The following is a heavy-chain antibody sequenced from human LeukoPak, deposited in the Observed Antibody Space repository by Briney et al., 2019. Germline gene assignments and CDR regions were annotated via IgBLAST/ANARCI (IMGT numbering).Heavy chain of an antibody. J-gene: IGHJ4*02. CDR2: ISGSGGST. V-gene: IGHV3-23*01. D-gene: IGHD1-26*01. CDR3: AKDPTSGSYPPFDY. Sequence: GGSLRLSCAASGFTFSSYAMSWVRRAPGKGLEWVSAISGSGGSTYYADSVKGRFTISRDNSKNTLYLQMNSLRAEDTAVYYCAKDPTSGSYPPFDYWGQGTLVTVSS. CDR1: GFTFSSYA.